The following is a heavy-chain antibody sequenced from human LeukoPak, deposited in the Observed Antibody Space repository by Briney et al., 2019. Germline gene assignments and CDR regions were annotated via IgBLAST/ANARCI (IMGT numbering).Heavy chain of an antibody. CDR2: ISGSGGST. V-gene: IGHV3-23*01. D-gene: IGHD6-19*01. Sequence: PGGPLRLSCAASGFTFSSYAMSWVRQAPGKGLEWVSAISGSGGSTYYADSVKGRFTISRDNSKNTLYLQMNSLRAEDTAVYYCAKVPRWLVLPDAFDIWGQGTMVTVSS. CDR3: AKVPRWLVLPDAFDI. CDR1: GFTFSSYA. J-gene: IGHJ3*02.